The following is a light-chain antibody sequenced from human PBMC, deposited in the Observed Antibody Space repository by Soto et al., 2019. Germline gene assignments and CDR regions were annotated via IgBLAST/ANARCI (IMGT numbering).Light chain of an antibody. CDR1: QSVSSN. J-gene: IGKJ1*01. CDR2: DAS. Sequence: EVLVTQCPATLSVSPGERASLSPXASQSVSSNVAWYQQKPGQAPRLLIYDASTRATGIPARFTASGSGTEFTLTISSLQSEEFAVYYCQQYNTWPRTVGQGTKVDIK. CDR3: QQYNTWPRT. V-gene: IGKV3-15*01.